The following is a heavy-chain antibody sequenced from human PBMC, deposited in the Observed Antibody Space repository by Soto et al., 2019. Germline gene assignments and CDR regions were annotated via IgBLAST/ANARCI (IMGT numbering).Heavy chain of an antibody. J-gene: IGHJ4*02. V-gene: IGHV4-59*03. D-gene: IGHD3-16*01. CDR3: AAGTLGAVWTPLDH. CDR2: IYYSGST. Sequence: QVHLQELGPRLVKPSETLSLTCDVSGGSFGDNYWTWIRHFPGKGLEWIGYIYYSGSTNYNPSLKSRVSISVDASKAQFSLQLTSVTAADTALYYCAAGTLGAVWTPLDHWGQGILVTVSS. CDR1: GGSFGDNY.